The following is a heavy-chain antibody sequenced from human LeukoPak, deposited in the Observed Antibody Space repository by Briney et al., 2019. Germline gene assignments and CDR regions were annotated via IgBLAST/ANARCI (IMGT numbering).Heavy chain of an antibody. J-gene: IGHJ4*02. V-gene: IGHV3-23*01. CDR2: LSGSGGST. Sequence: GGSLRLSCAASGFTFSSYAMSWVRQAPGKGLEWVSSLSGSGGSTYYADSVKGRFTISRDNSKNTLYLQMNSLRAEDTAVYYCAKGQSRDGYNFERSSSFDYWGQGTLVTVSS. CDR1: GFTFSSYA. CDR3: AKGQSRDGYNFERSSSFDY. D-gene: IGHD5-24*01.